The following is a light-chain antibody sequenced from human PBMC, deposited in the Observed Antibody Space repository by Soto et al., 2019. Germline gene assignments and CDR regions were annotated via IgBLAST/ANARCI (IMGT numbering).Light chain of an antibody. CDR1: QNITNF. CDR2: GTS. J-gene: IGKJ3*01. V-gene: IGKV1-39*01. CDR3: QQSSRSPLN. Sequence: DIQMTQSPLSLSAAVGESVTITCRASQNITNFLNWYQQKPGKPPRLLIFGTSNLQSGVPSRFRGSRSETDFSLSISGLQPDDFATYICQQSSRSPLNFGPGT.